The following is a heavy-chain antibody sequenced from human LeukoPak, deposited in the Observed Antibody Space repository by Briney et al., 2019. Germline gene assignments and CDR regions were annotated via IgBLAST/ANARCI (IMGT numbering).Heavy chain of an antibody. Sequence: GGSLRLSCAASGFTFSSYSMNWVRQAPGKGLEWVSYISISSSTIYYADSVKGRFTISRDNAKNSLYLQMNSLRAEDTAVYYCAKEEGVVPVPSYFDYWGQGTLVTVSS. V-gene: IGHV3-48*01. J-gene: IGHJ4*02. CDR2: ISISSSTI. D-gene: IGHD2-2*01. CDR3: AKEEGVVPVPSYFDY. CDR1: GFTFSSYS.